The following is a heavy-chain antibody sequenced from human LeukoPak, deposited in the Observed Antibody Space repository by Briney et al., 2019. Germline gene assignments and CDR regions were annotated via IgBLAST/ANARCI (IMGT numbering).Heavy chain of an antibody. D-gene: IGHD3-22*01. CDR1: GFTFSNYA. Sequence: PGGSLRLSCAASGFTFSNYAMSWVRQAPGKGLEWVSGISGSGGSTYYADSVKGRFTISRDNSKNTLYLQMNRLRAEDTAIYYCMIVASDAFAIWGQGTMVTVSS. J-gene: IGHJ3*02. CDR2: ISGSGGST. CDR3: MIVASDAFAI. V-gene: IGHV3-23*01.